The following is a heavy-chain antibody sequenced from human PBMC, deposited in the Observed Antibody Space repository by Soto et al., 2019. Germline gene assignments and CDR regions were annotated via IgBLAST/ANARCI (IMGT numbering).Heavy chain of an antibody. V-gene: IGHV4-39*01. D-gene: IGHD2-15*01. Sequence: QLQLQESGPGLVKPSETLSLTCTVSGGSISSSSYYWGWIRQPPGKGLEWIGSIYYSGSTYYNPSLKSRVTISVDTSKNQFSLKLSSVTAADTAVYYCARLGYCSGGSCYNDAFDIWGQGTMVTVSS. CDR1: GGSISSSSYY. CDR2: IYYSGST. J-gene: IGHJ3*02. CDR3: ARLGYCSGGSCYNDAFDI.